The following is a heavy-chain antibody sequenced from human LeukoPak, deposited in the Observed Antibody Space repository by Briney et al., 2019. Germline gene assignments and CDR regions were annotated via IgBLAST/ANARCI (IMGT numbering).Heavy chain of an antibody. V-gene: IGHV4-59*01. D-gene: IGHD3-10*01. CDR1: GGSLSSYY. CDR3: ARVFYYGSGTFDL. CDR2: IYYSGST. Sequence: PSETLSLTCTVSGGSLSSYYWSWIRKPPGKGLEWIGYIYYSGSTTYNPSLRSRVTISVDTSKNQFSLRLSSVTAADTAVYYCARVFYYGSGTFDLWGRGTLVTVSS. J-gene: IGHJ2*01.